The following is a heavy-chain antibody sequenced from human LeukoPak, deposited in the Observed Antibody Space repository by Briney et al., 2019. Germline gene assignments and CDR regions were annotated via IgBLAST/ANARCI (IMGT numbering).Heavy chain of an antibody. D-gene: IGHD2-8*01. CDR3: ARDRGECTNGVCYYHDFDY. J-gene: IGHJ4*02. CDR1: GFTFSSYW. V-gene: IGHV3-7*01. Sequence: GGSLRLSCAASGFTFSSYWMTWVRQAPGKGLEWVANIKQDGSEKYYVDSVKGRFTISRDNAKNSLSLHMNSLRAEDTAVCYCARDRGECTNGVCYYHDFDYWGQGTLVTVSS. CDR2: IKQDGSEK.